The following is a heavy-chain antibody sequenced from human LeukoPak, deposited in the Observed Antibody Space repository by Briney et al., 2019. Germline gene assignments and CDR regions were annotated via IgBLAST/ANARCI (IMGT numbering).Heavy chain of an antibody. J-gene: IGHJ4*02. Sequence: SETLSLTCTVSGGSIGSYYWSWIRQPAGKGLEYIGYIYYSGSTNYNPSLQSRVTISVDTSKNQFSLKLSSVTTADTAVYYCARMYSSSPYYFDYWGQGTLVTVSS. D-gene: IGHD6-6*01. CDR1: GGSIGSYY. CDR2: IYYSGST. CDR3: ARMYSSSPYYFDY. V-gene: IGHV4-59*01.